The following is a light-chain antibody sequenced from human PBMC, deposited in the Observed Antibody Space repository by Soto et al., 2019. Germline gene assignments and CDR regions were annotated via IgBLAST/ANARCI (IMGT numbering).Light chain of an antibody. Sequence: QSVLTQPPSASGSPGQSVTISCTGTSSDVGGYNYVSWYQQYPGKAPKLMIYEVTKRPSGVPDRFSASKSGNTASLTVSGLQAEDEADYYCTSYAGSNNVLFGGGTQVTVL. CDR2: EVT. CDR3: TSYAGSNNVL. V-gene: IGLV2-8*01. CDR1: SSDVGGYNY. J-gene: IGLJ2*01.